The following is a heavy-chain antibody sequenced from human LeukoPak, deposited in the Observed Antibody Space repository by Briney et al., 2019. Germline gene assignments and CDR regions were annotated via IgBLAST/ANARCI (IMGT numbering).Heavy chain of an antibody. CDR2: IYYSGST. CDR3: ARVSIVVVPAAWGWFDP. J-gene: IGHJ5*02. V-gene: IGHV4-59*01. CDR1: GGSISSYY. Sequence: SETLSLTCTVSGGSISSYYWSWIRQPPGKGLEWIGYIYYSGSTNYNPSLKSRVTISVHTSKNRFSLKLSSVTAADTAVYYCARVSIVVVPAAWGWFDPWGQGTLVTVSS. D-gene: IGHD2-2*01.